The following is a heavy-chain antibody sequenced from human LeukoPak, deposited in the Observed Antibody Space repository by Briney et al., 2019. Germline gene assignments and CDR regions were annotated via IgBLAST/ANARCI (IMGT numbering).Heavy chain of an antibody. Sequence: GESLKISCAASGFTFSSYGMHWVRQAPGKGLEWVAFIRYDGSNKYYADSVKGRFTISRDNSKNTLYLQMNSLRAEDTAEYYCAKVSNYGGKAIYYYYYMDVWGKGTTVTVSS. CDR2: IRYDGSNK. CDR1: GFTFSSYG. CDR3: AKVSNYGGKAIYYYYYMDV. V-gene: IGHV3-30*02. D-gene: IGHD4-23*01. J-gene: IGHJ6*03.